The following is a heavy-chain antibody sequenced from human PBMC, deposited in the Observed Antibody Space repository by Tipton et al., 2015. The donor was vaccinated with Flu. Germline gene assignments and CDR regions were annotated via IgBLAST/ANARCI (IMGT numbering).Heavy chain of an antibody. Sequence: TLSLTCTVSGGSISSSSYYWGWIRQPPGKGLVWIGSIYYSGSTYYNPSLKSRVIISVDTSKNQFSLKLSSVTAADTAVYYCARGRGYYYDFDYWGQGTLVTVSS. CDR2: IYYSGST. D-gene: IGHD3-22*01. J-gene: IGHJ4*02. CDR3: ARGRGYYYDFDY. CDR1: GGSISSSSYY. V-gene: IGHV4-39*01.